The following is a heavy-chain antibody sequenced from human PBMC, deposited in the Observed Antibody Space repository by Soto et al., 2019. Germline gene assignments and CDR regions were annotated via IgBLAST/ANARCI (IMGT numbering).Heavy chain of an antibody. CDR3: ARDMDVGRYYYYGMDV. CDR1: GDSVSSNSAA. D-gene: IGHD1-26*01. CDR2: TYYRSKWYN. Sequence: SQTLSLTCVISGDSVSSNSAAWTWIRQSPSRGLEWLGRTYYRSKWYNDYAVSVKSRITINPDTSKNQFSLQLNSVTPEDTAVYYCARDMDVGRYYYYGMDVWGQGTTVTVSS. V-gene: IGHV6-1*01. J-gene: IGHJ6*02.